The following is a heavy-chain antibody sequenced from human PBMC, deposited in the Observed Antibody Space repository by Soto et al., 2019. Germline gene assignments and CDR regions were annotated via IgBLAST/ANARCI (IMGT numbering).Heavy chain of an antibody. J-gene: IGHJ6*03. D-gene: IGHD6-13*01. V-gene: IGHV4-31*03. CDR1: GGSISSGGYY. CDR3: ARGAGRIAAAGTYATYYMDV. CDR2: IYYSGST. Sequence: QVQLQESGPGLVKPSQTLSLTCTVSGGSISSGGYYWSWIRQHPGTGLEWIGYIYYSGSTYYNPSLKSRVTISVDTSKNQFSLKLSSVTAPDTAVYYCARGAGRIAAAGTYATYYMDVWGKGTTVTVSS.